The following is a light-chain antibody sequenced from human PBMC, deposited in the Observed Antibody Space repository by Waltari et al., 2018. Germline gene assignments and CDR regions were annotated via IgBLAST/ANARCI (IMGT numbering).Light chain of an antibody. J-gene: IGLJ1*01. Sequence: QSALTQPASVSGSPGQSITITSTGTRTDVGRYNFIYWFQHHPGNAPKLVIHDVRDRASGVASRFSGSKSGNTASLTISGLQAEDEADYYCFSYTSFNTRVFGTGTKVTVL. CDR2: DVR. CDR3: FSYTSFNTRV. CDR1: RTDVGRYNF. V-gene: IGLV2-14*03.